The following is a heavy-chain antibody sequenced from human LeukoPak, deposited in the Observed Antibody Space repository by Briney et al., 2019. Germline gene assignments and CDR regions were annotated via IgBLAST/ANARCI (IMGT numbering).Heavy chain of an antibody. Sequence: GGSLRLSCAASGFTFSSYWMSWVRQAPGKGLEWVANIKQDGSEKYYVDSLKGRFTISRDNAKNSLYLQMNSLRAEDTAVYYCAKDIRYYDSSGYYGYWGQGTLVTVSS. D-gene: IGHD3-22*01. CDR2: IKQDGSEK. CDR3: AKDIRYYDSSGYYGY. V-gene: IGHV3-7*01. CDR1: GFTFSSYW. J-gene: IGHJ4*02.